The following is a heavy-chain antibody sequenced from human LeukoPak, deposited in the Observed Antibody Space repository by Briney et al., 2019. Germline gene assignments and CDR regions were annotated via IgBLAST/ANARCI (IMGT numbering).Heavy chain of an antibody. CDR1: GGSISSTNYY. CDR2: VYYTGTT. Sequence: PSETLSLTCNVSGGSISSTNYYWGWIRQAPGKGLEWLGNVYYTGTTYYNPSLKSRLTISVDTSNNQFSPKLSSVTAADTAVYYCARAQYSSSFYMDVWGKGTTVTVSS. D-gene: IGHD6-6*01. J-gene: IGHJ6*03. V-gene: IGHV4-39*07. CDR3: ARAQYSSSFYMDV.